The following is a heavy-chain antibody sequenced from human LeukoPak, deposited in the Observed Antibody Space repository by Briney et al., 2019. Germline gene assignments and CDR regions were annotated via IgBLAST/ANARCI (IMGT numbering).Heavy chain of an antibody. J-gene: IGHJ6*03. V-gene: IGHV4-59*12. CDR1: GGSISSYY. CDR3: ATDNHYSNYDYYYYMDV. D-gene: IGHD4-11*01. CDR2: IYHSGST. Sequence: SETLSLTCTVSGGSISSYYWSWIRQPPGKGLEWIGYIYHSGSTYYNPSLKSRVTISVDRSKNQFSLKLSSVTAADTAVYYCATDNHYSNYDYYYYMDVWGKGTTVTVSS.